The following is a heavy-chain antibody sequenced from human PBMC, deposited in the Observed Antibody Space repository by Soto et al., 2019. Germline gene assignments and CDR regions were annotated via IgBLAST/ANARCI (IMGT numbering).Heavy chain of an antibody. D-gene: IGHD3-3*01. CDR3: ARLYYDYV. CDR2: ISYDGSNK. J-gene: IGHJ6*02. V-gene: IGHV3-30*03. Sequence: PGGSLRLSCAASGFTFSSYGMHWVRQAPGKGLEWVAVISYDGSNKYYADSVKGRFTISRDNSKNSLYLQMDSLRDEDTAVYYCARLYYDYVWGQGTTVTVSS. CDR1: GFTFSSYG.